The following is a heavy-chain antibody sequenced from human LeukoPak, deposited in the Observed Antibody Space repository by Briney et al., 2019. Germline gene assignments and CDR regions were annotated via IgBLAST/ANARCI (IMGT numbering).Heavy chain of an antibody. CDR1: GFAVSGNY. Sequence: GGSLRLSCAASGFAVSGNYMSWVRQAPGKGLEWVSIIYSGGNTYYADSMKGRFTVSRDNSKNTLYLQMNSLRAEDTAVYYCARDVWDAFDIWGQGTMVTVSS. CDR2: IYSGGNT. J-gene: IGHJ3*02. CDR3: ARDVWDAFDI. D-gene: IGHD3-16*01. V-gene: IGHV3-53*01.